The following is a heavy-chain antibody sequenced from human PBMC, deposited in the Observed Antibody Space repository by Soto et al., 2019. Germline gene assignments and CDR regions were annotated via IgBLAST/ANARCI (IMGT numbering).Heavy chain of an antibody. CDR3: ARDSRRDSSIADAFDI. CDR2: SNWNGGST. CDR1: GFTFDDYG. V-gene: IGHV3-20*01. Sequence: EVQLVESGGGVVRPGGSLRLSCAASGFTFDDYGMSWVRQAPGKGLEWVSGSNWNGGSTGYADSVKGRFTISRDNAKNYLYLQMSSLRAEDTALYHCARDSRRDSSIADAFDIWGQGTMVTVSS. J-gene: IGHJ3*02. D-gene: IGHD4-4*01.